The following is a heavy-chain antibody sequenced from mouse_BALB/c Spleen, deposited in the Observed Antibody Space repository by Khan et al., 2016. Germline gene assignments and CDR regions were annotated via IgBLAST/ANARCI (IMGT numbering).Heavy chain of an antibody. V-gene: IGHV11-2*02. Sequence: EVQLLETGGGLVQPGGSRGLSCEGSGFTFSGFWMSWVRQTPGKTLEWIGDINADGSAINYAPSIKDRFTIFRDNDKSTLYLQMTSVRSEDTATFFCMEYEGYYMDFWGQGTTLTVSS. J-gene: IGHJ2*01. CDR2: INADGSAI. CDR3: MEYEGYYMDF. CDR1: GFTFSGFW.